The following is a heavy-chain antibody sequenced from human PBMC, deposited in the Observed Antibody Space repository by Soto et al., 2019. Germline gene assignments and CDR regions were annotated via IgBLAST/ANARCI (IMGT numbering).Heavy chain of an antibody. D-gene: IGHD3-10*01. Sequence: QVQLVQSGAEVKRPGSSVKVSCKASGDTFNFYSINWVRQAPGLGLEWMGRVNPSVGMSNSAQKFQGRVTMTAHKSTSTAYMELSSMRSDDTAIYYCASSYGSGYRAFDYWGQGALVTVSS. J-gene: IGHJ4*02. CDR2: VNPSVGMS. CDR3: ASSYGSGYRAFDY. CDR1: GDTFNFYS. V-gene: IGHV1-69*02.